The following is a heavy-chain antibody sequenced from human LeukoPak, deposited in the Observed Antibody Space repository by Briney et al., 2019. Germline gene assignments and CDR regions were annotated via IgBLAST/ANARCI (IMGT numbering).Heavy chain of an antibody. CDR2: ISGDGGST. Sequence: GGSLRLSCEASGFSFTTYAMSWVRQAPGKGLEWVSGISGDGGSTYYTDSVTGRVTISRDNSKNTVYLQMSSLRAEDTAVYYCAKDAWGYTSSPADSWGQGTLVTVFS. D-gene: IGHD6-13*01. CDR1: GFSFTTYA. CDR3: AKDAWGYTSSPADS. J-gene: IGHJ5*01. V-gene: IGHV3-23*01.